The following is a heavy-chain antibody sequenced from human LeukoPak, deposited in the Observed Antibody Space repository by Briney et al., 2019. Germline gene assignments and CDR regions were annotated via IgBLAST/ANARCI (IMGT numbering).Heavy chain of an antibody. Sequence: PSETLSLTCTVSGYSISSGYYWGWIRQPPGKGLEWIGSIYHSGSTYYNPSLKSRVTISVDTSKNQFPLKLSSVTAADTAVYYCARDSLITGTMSGNWFDPWGQGTLVTVSS. CDR1: GYSISSGYY. CDR2: IYHSGST. V-gene: IGHV4-38-2*02. CDR3: ARDSLITGTMSGNWFDP. D-gene: IGHD1-7*01. J-gene: IGHJ5*02.